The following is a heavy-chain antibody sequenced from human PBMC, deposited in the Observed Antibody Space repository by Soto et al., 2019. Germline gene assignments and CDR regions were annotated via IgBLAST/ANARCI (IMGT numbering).Heavy chain of an antibody. J-gene: IGHJ4*02. CDR1: GFTLRDHY. CDR2: SSNSGSFT. D-gene: IGHD1-1*01. V-gene: IGHV3-11*06. CDR3: VKSGDNYNLLDY. Sequence: LRLSCAASGFTLRDHYMSWIRQAPGKGLEWIGYSSNSGSFTRYADSVKGRFSISRDNAKSSLYLQISSLRGDDTATYYCVKSGDNYNLLDYWGQGTPVTVSS.